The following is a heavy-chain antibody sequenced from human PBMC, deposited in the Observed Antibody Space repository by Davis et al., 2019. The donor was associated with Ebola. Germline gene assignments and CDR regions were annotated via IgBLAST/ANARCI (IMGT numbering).Heavy chain of an antibody. CDR3: ARWDSSSSYFDY. V-gene: IGHV3-33*08. D-gene: IGHD6-6*01. CDR2: IRYDGSNK. Sequence: PGGSLRLSCAASGFTFSSYGMHWVRQAPGKGLEWVAFIRYDGSNKYYADSVKGRFTISRDNSKNTLYLQMNSLRAEDTAVYYCARWDSSSSYFDYWGQGTLVTVSS. CDR1: GFTFSSYG. J-gene: IGHJ4*02.